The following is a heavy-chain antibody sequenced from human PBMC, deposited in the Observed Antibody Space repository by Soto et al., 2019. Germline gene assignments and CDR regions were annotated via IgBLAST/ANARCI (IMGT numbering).Heavy chain of an antibody. CDR1: GGTFSSYA. CDR2: IIPIFGTA. CDR3: ARDLPYYYDSSGYPSFDY. D-gene: IGHD3-22*01. J-gene: IGHJ4*02. V-gene: IGHV1-69*13. Sequence: SVKVSCKASGGTFSSYAISWVRQAPGQGLEWIGGIIPIFGTANYAQKFQGRVTITADESTSTAYMELSSLRSEDTAVYYCARDLPYYYDSSGYPSFDYWGQGTMVTVYS.